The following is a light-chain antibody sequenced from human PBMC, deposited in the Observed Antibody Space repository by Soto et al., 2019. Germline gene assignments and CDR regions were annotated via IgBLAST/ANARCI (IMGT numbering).Light chain of an antibody. CDR2: AAS. J-gene: IGKJ1*01. V-gene: IGKV1-39*01. Sequence: DIQMTQSPSSLSASVGDRVTITCRASQNINSYLNWYQQKPGKAPKLLIYAASTLQSGVPSRFSGRGSGTDLTLTINSLQPEDFATYYCQQSYSMPWTFGQGTKVEIK. CDR1: QNINSY. CDR3: QQSYSMPWT.